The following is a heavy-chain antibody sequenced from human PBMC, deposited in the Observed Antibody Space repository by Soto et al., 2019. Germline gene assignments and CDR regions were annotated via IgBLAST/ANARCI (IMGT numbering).Heavy chain of an antibody. Sequence: QVQLQESGPGLVEPSETLSLTCALSGGSISSIWCSWVRQPPNKGLEWSGEIHHTGSANYNPSLMNRVTMSVDKSKNQFSLKLTSMTAADTAVYYCVRNDYFRFDPWGRGTLVTVSS. CDR1: GGSISSIW. V-gene: IGHV4-4*02. D-gene: IGHD4-17*01. CDR3: VRNDYFRFDP. J-gene: IGHJ5*02. CDR2: IHHTGSA.